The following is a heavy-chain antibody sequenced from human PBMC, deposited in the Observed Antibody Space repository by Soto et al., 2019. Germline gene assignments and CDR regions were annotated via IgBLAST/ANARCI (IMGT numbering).Heavy chain of an antibody. CDR2: IYYLGST. J-gene: IGHJ4*02. CDR3: ARDGYDGSGSPYPAY. D-gene: IGHD3-10*01. V-gene: IGHV4-59*01. Sequence: PSETLSLTCSVSGGSMSEYFWIWIRQSPGKGLEWIGYIYYLGSTDYNPSLKSRVTISVDTSKRQFSLRLTSVTAADTAVYYCARDGYDGSGSPYPAYWGPGTQVTVS. CDR1: GGSMSEYF.